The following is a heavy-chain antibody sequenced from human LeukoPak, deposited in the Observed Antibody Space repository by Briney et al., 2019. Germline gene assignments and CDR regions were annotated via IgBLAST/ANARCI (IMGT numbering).Heavy chain of an antibody. J-gene: IGHJ4*02. V-gene: IGHV4-59*08. D-gene: IGHD3-3*01. CDR2: IDNSGTT. Sequence: SETLSLTCTVSGGSISSYYWSWIRQPPGRGLEWIGYIDNSGTTNYNPSVRSRVTMSVVRSKNQFSLNLSSVTAADTAVYYCARRMKDAITTFGVAPFAGFDCWGQGILVTVSS. CDR3: ARRMKDAITTFGVAPFAGFDC. CDR1: GGSISSYY.